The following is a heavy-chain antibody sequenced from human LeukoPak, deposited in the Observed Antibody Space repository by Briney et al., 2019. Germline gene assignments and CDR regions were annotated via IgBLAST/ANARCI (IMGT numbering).Heavy chain of an antibody. D-gene: IGHD5-24*01. CDR3: ARIGYNHYFDS. V-gene: IGHV1-2*02. J-gene: IGHJ4*02. CDR1: GYTFTDYC. Sequence: GASVKVSCKVSGYTFTDYCLHWVRQAPGQGLEWMGWINPNSGGTNYAQTFQGRVTMTRDTSITTAYLELSRLRSDDTAVYYCARIGYNHYFDSGAREPWSPSPQ. CDR2: INPNSGGT.